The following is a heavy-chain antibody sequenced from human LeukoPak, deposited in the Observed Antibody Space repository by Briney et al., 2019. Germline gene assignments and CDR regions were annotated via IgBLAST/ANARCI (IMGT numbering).Heavy chain of an antibody. J-gene: IGHJ4*02. D-gene: IGHD3-22*01. CDR2: IIPIFGTA. CDR3: ASGTYDSSGYYGDDYFDY. V-gene: IGHV1-69*13. CDR1: GGTFSSYA. Sequence: SVKVSCKASGGTFSSYAISWVRQAPGQGLEWMGGIIPIFGTANYAQKFQGRVTITADESTSTAYMELSSLRSEDTAVYYCASGTYDSSGYYGDDYFDYWGQGTLVTVSS.